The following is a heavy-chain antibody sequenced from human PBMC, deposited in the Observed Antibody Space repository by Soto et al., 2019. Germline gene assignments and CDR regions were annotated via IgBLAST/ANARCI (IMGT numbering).Heavy chain of an antibody. CDR3: ARMGLSRNAFAI. V-gene: IGHV3-23*01. J-gene: IGHJ3*02. Sequence: EVQLLESGGGLVQPGGSLRLSCAASGFTFSSYAMSWVRQTPTKGVEWVSGVLGGGGSTFYADSVKGRFTISRDNCNNWLYAQVNSLRAEDTAITFWARMGLSRNAFAIWGKGTMVTVAA. CDR1: GFTFSSYA. CDR2: VLGGGGST. D-gene: IGHD2-8*01.